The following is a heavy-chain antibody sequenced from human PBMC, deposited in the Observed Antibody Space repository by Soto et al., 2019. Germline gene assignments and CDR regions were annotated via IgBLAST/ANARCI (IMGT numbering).Heavy chain of an antibody. J-gene: IGHJ4*02. CDR2: IYYSGST. D-gene: IGHD3-3*01. CDR3: ARGAIFGVARSIDY. CDR1: GGSISSYY. Sequence: QVQLQESGPGLVKPSETLSLTCTVSGGSISSYYWSWIRQPPGKGLEWIGYIYYSGSTNYNPSRKSRVTISVYTSTNQFSRKLSSVTAADTAVYYCARGAIFGVARSIDYWGQGTLVTVSS. V-gene: IGHV4-59*01.